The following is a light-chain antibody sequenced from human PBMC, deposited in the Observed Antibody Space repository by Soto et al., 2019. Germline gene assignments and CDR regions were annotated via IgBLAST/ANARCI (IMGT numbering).Light chain of an antibody. CDR1: QGISSY. J-gene: IGKJ2*01. CDR2: AAS. CDR3: QHYYSHPYT. Sequence: AIRMTQSPSSLSASTGDRVTISCRASQGISSYLAWYQQKPGKAPKLLIYAASTLQSGVPSRFSGSGSGTDFTLTISCLQSEDFATYYCQHYYSHPYTFGQGTKLEIK. V-gene: IGKV1-8*01.